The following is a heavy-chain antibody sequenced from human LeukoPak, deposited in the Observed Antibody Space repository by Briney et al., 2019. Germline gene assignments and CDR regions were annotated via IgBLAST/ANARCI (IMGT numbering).Heavy chain of an antibody. CDR1: GYTFTGYY. V-gene: IGHV1-2*02. Sequence: ASVKVSCKASGYTFTGYYMHWVRQAPGQGLEWMGWINPNSGGTSYAQKFQGRVTMTRDTSISTAYMELSRLRSDDTAVYYCARGLRIMVRGVSGFDPWGQGTLVTVSS. D-gene: IGHD3-10*01. J-gene: IGHJ5*02. CDR3: ARGLRIMVRGVSGFDP. CDR2: INPNSGGT.